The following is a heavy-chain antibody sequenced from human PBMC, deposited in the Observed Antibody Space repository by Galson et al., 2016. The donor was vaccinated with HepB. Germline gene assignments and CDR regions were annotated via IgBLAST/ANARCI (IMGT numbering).Heavy chain of an antibody. CDR3: ACMWPIVQCTGVDF. CDR2: IDTGGDTI. V-gene: IGHV3-48*03. Sequence: SLRLSCAASGFTFSTYEMNWVRQAPGKGLEWISYIDTGGDTIHYADSVKGRFTISRDNARNSLYLQLTILRDEDTVVYYCACMWPIVQCTGVDFWGQGTLVSVSS. CDR1: GFTFSTYE. D-gene: IGHD2-8*02. J-gene: IGHJ4*02.